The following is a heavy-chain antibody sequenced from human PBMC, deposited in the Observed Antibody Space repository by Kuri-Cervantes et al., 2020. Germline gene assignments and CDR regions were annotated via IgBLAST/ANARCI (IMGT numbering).Heavy chain of an antibody. D-gene: IGHD5-24*01. CDR1: GYTFTDYY. CDR2: ISAYNGDT. CDR3: ARTSQNRWLQFHY. V-gene: IGHV1-18*01. J-gene: IGHJ4*02. Sequence: ASVKVSCKASGYTFTDYYMHWVRQAPGQGLEWMGWISAYNGDTNYAQKLQGRVTMTTDTSTSTAYMELRSLRSDDTAVYYCARTSQNRWLQFHYWGQGTLVTVSS.